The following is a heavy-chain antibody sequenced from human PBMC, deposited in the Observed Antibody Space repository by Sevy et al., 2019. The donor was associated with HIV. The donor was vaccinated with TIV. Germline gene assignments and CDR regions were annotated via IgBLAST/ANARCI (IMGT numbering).Heavy chain of an antibody. V-gene: IGHV3-30-3*01. D-gene: IGHD2-8*01. CDR3: ARVAVSYCTNDCYHRFDY. CDR2: ISYDGTYK. CDR1: GFSFSHYA. Sequence: GGSLRLSCAVSGFSFSHYAFHWVRQAPGKGLEWVSLISYDGTYKYYADSVKGRFSISRDNSKNTLYLQMNSLRGNDRAVYYCARVAVSYCTNDCYHRFDYWCPGALVTVSS. J-gene: IGHJ4*02.